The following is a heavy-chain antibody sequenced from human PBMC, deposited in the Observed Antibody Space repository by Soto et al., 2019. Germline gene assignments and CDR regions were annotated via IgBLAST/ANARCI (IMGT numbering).Heavy chain of an antibody. D-gene: IGHD5-18*01. V-gene: IGHV4-34*01. CDR1: GGSFSGYY. CDR3: ARGRRQLWFGY. J-gene: IGHJ4*02. Sequence: SETLSLTCAVYGGSFSGYYWSLIRQPPGKGLEWIGEINHSGSTNYNPSLKSRVTISVDTSKNQFSLKLSSVTAADTAVYYCARGRRQLWFGYWGQGTLVTVSS. CDR2: INHSGST.